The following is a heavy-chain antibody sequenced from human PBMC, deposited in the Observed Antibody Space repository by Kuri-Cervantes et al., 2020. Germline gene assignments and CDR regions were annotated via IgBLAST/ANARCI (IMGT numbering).Heavy chain of an antibody. J-gene: IGHJ4*02. V-gene: IGHV3-74*01. CDR3: AKDPFPYYDFWSGYNVADIFGY. D-gene: IGHD3-3*01. Sequence: GGSLRLSCAASGFIFSDYWMHWVRQAPGKGLVWVSVINSDGSSTSSADSVKGRFTISRDNSKNTLYLQMNSLRAEDTAVYYCAKDPFPYYDFWSGYNVADIFGYWGQGTLVTVSS. CDR2: INSDGSST. CDR1: GFIFSDYW.